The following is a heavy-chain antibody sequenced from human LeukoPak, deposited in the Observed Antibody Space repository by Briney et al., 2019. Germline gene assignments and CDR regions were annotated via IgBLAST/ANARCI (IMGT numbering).Heavy chain of an antibody. V-gene: IGHV3-30*03. Sequence: GGSLRLSCAASGFTVGASDMYWVRQAPGKGLEWVAVITRDGNDKYYVDSVRGRFTISRDNSKNTLYLQMNSLRVEDTAVYYCARDLGGIDYWGQGTLVTVSS. J-gene: IGHJ4*02. CDR1: GFTVGASD. CDR3: ARDLGGIDY. CDR2: ITRDGNDK. D-gene: IGHD3-16*01.